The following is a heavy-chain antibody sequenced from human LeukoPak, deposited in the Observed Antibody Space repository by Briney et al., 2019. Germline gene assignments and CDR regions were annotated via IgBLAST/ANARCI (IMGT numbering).Heavy chain of an antibody. V-gene: IGHV3-48*02. Sequence: GGSLRLSCAASGFTFSNYEMNWVRQAPGKGLEWVSFLRSRSSTIFYADSVKGRFTVSRDNAANSLYLQMNSLRDEDSAVYYCARGLHYYYYGMDVWGQGTTVTVSS. CDR2: LRSRSSTI. D-gene: IGHD3-10*01. CDR1: GFTFSNYE. CDR3: ARGLHYYYYGMDV. J-gene: IGHJ6*02.